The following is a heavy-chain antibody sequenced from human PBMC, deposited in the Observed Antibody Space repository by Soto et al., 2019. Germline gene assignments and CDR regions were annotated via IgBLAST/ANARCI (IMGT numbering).Heavy chain of an antibody. V-gene: IGHV3-21*01. Sequence: PGWSLRLSCAASRFSFSSFSMNWVRQAPGKGLEWVSSISSSSTKIYYADSVKGRFTISRDDAKNSLYLQMNSLTAEDTAVYYCARDLHLRPIYYGMDVWGQGTTVTVSS. CDR1: RFSFSSFS. CDR2: ISSSSTKI. D-gene: IGHD5-12*01. J-gene: IGHJ6*02. CDR3: ARDLHLRPIYYGMDV.